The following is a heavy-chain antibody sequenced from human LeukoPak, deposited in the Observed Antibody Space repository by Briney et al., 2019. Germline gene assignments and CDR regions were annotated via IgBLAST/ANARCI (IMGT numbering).Heavy chain of an antibody. D-gene: IGHD3-3*01. V-gene: IGHV3-23*01. Sequence: GGSLRLSCAASGFTFSSYAMSWVRQAPGTGLECVSVISSSGDSTDYADSVKGRFTISRDNSKNTLYLQMTSLRAEDTAVYYCARRFWYAFDIWGQGTMVTVSS. CDR1: GFTFSSYA. CDR2: ISSSGDST. J-gene: IGHJ3*02. CDR3: ARRFWYAFDI.